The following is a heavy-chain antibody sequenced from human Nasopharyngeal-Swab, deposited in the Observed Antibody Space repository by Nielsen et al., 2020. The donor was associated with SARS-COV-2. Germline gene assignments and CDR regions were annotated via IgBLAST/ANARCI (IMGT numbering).Heavy chain of an antibody. J-gene: IGHJ3*02. CDR3: AKLDMVRGVIITSYAFDI. V-gene: IGHV3-30*18. CDR2: ISYDGSNK. D-gene: IGHD3-10*01. Sequence: WLRQPPGKRLEWVAVISYDGSNKYYADSVKGRFTISRDNSKNTLYLQMNSLRAEDTAVYYCAKLDMVRGVIITSYAFDIWGQGTMVTVSS.